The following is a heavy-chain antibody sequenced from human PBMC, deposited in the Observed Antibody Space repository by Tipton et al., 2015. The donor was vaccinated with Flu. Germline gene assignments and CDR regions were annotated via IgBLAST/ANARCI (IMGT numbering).Heavy chain of an antibody. J-gene: IGHJ5*02. Sequence: TLSLTCTVSGGSISNYYWSWIRQSPGKGLEWVGYIYYNGTTNYNPSLKSRVTMSVDTSKNQFSLRVTSVTAADTAMYYCARGSWEVRFDPWGQGTLVTVSS. CDR3: ARGSWEVRFDP. V-gene: IGHV4-59*12. CDR2: IYYNGTT. D-gene: IGHD1-26*01. CDR1: GGSISNYY.